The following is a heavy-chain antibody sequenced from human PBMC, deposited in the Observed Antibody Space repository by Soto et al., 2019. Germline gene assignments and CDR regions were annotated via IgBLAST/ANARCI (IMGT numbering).Heavy chain of an antibody. Sequence: SETLSLTCTVSGGSISSYYWSWIRQPPWKGLEWIGYIYYSGSAYYSPSLKSRVTISVDTTKNQFSLKLSSVAAADTAVYYCARYHDILTGYLRWFDPWGQGPLVTVSS. CDR3: ARYHDILTGYLRWFDP. J-gene: IGHJ5*02. V-gene: IGHV4-59*12. CDR1: GGSISSYY. CDR2: IYYSGSA. D-gene: IGHD3-9*01.